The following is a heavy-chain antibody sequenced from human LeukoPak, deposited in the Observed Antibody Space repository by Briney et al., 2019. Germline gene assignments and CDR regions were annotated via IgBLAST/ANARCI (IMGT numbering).Heavy chain of an antibody. D-gene: IGHD3-22*01. Sequence: GGSLRLSCAASGFTVSSNYMSWVRQAPGKGLEWVSVIYSGGSTYYADSVKGRFTISRDNSKNTLYLRMNSLRAEDTAVYYCARSGVYDSSGYLDAFDIWGQGTMVTVSS. CDR3: ARSGVYDSSGYLDAFDI. V-gene: IGHV3-66*01. CDR1: GFTVSSNY. CDR2: IYSGGST. J-gene: IGHJ3*02.